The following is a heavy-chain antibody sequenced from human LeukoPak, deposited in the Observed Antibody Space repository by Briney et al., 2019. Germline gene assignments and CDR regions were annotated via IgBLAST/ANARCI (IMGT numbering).Heavy chain of an antibody. CDR2: IYYTGST. CDR1: GGSFSGYY. Sequence: SETLSLTCAVYGGSFSGYYWSWIRQPPRKGLEWIGSIYYTGSTNYNPSLKSRVTISVDTSKNQFSLKLSSVTAADTAVYYCATLTGYSSESWFDPWGQGILVTVSS. D-gene: IGHD3-9*01. CDR3: ATLTGYSSESWFDP. V-gene: IGHV4-59*01. J-gene: IGHJ5*02.